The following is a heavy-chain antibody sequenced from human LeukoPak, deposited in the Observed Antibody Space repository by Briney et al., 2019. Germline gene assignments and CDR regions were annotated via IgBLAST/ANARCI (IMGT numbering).Heavy chain of an antibody. CDR3: ARLREIPVFGVVTKSTSYFDY. CDR2: INLDGSEK. CDR1: GFIFSTSW. J-gene: IGHJ4*02. Sequence: GGSLRLSCTASGFIFSTSWMTWVRRAPGKGLEWVANINLDGSEKYYVDSVKGRFTISRDNAKNSLYLQMNSLRAEDTAVYYCARLREIPVFGVVTKSTSYFDYWGQGTLVTVSS. V-gene: IGHV3-7*01. D-gene: IGHD3-3*01.